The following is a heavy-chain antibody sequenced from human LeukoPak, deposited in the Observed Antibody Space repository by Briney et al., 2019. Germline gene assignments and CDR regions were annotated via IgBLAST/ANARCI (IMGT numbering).Heavy chain of an antibody. Sequence: GGSLRLSCAASGFPFSSYGMHWVRQAPGKGLEWVALIWYDGRNKYYADSVRGRFTISGDNSKNTLYLQMNSLRAEDTAVYYCAKGGRYCSGGSCLGYFQHWGQGTLVTVSS. CDR1: GFPFSSYG. D-gene: IGHD2-15*01. CDR3: AKGGRYCSGGSCLGYFQH. CDR2: IWYDGRNK. J-gene: IGHJ1*01. V-gene: IGHV3-30*02.